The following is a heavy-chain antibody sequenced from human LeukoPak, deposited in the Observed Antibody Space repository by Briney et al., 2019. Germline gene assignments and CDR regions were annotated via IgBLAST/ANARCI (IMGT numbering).Heavy chain of an antibody. CDR1: GFTFRTDW. Sequence: PTAGSLRLSCVASGFTFRTDWMSWVRQAPGTGPEWVASIKDDGSEIYYVDSVRGRFTISRDNAKNSLYLQMNSLRAEDTAVYYCAREWNWGQGSLVTVSS. CDR3: AREWN. CDR2: IKDDGSEI. V-gene: IGHV3-7*01. J-gene: IGHJ4*02.